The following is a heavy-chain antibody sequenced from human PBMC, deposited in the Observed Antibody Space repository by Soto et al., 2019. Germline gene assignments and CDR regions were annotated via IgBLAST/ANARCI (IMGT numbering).Heavy chain of an antibody. J-gene: IGHJ4*02. Sequence: PVGSLRLSCAASGFTFDDYAMHWVRQAPGKGLEWVSGISWNSGSIGYADSVKGRFTISRDNAKNSLYLQMNSLRAEDTALYYCAKDVSPGIAAAGPFDYWGQGTLVTVSS. V-gene: IGHV3-9*01. CDR3: AKDVSPGIAAAGPFDY. D-gene: IGHD6-13*01. CDR2: ISWNSGSI. CDR1: GFTFDDYA.